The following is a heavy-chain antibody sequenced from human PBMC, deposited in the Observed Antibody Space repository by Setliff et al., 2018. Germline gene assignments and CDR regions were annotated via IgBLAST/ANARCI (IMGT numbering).Heavy chain of an antibody. CDR3: ARDPSLYCSSTSCSPHWFDP. CDR2: ISAYNGNT. V-gene: IGHV1-18*01. J-gene: IGHJ5*02. Sequence: ASVKVSCKASGYTFTSYGISWVRQAPGQGLEWMGWISAYNGNTNYAQKLQGRVTMTTDTSTSTAYMELRSLRSDDTAVYYCARDPSLYCSSTSCSPHWFDPWGQRTLVTV. D-gene: IGHD2-2*01. CDR1: GYTFTSYG.